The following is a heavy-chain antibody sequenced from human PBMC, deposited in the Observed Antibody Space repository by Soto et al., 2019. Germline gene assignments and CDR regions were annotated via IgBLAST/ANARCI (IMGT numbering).Heavy chain of an antibody. D-gene: IGHD2-15*01. CDR3: ARGEERVAMTSGY. J-gene: IGHJ4*02. CDR2: INAGNGNT. V-gene: IGHV1-3*01. CDR1: GYTFITYA. Sequence: ASVKVSCKASGYTFITYAIHWVRQAPGQRLEWMGWINAGNGNTKYSQKFQGRVTITRDTSASTAYMELSSLRSEDTAVYYCARGEERVAMTSGYWGQGTLVTVSS.